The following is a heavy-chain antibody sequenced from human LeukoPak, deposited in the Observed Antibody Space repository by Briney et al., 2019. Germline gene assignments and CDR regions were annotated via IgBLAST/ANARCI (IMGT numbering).Heavy chain of an antibody. CDR2: ISWNSGSI. CDR3: AKGGGRVEYIVVLDY. V-gene: IGHV3-9*01. CDR1: GFTFDDYA. J-gene: IGHJ4*02. D-gene: IGHD2-15*01. Sequence: GGSLRLSCAASGFTFDDYAMHWVRQAPGKGQEWVSGISWNSGSIGYADSVKGRFTISRDNAKNSLYLQMNSLRAEDTALYYCAKGGGRVEYIVVLDYWGQGTLVTVSS.